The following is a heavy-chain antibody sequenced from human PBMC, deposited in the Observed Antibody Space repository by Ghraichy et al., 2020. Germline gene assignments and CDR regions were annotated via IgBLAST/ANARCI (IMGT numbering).Heavy chain of an antibody. CDR3: ARIGSNHNFDY. J-gene: IGHJ4*02. CDR2: INPNSGGT. Sequence: ASGKVSCKASGYTFTAYYMHWVRLAPGQGLEWMGRINPNSGGTNSAQKFQDRVTMTRDASISTAYMELSRLRSDDTAVYYCARIGSNHNFDYWGQGTLVTVSP. D-gene: IGHD4-23*01. V-gene: IGHV1-2*06. CDR1: GYTFTAYY.